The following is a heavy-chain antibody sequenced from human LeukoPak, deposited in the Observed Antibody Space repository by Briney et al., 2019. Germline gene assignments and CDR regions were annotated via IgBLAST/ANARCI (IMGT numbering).Heavy chain of an antibody. D-gene: IGHD1-1*01. Sequence: GESLKISCKGSGYSFTTNWVAWVRQMPGKGLEWMGIIYIGDSETRYSPSFHGQVIISADKSTSTAYLQWSSLKASDTAMYYCARPTTGTAGTFDLWGQGTQVTVSS. J-gene: IGHJ3*01. CDR3: ARPTTGTAGTFDL. V-gene: IGHV5-51*01. CDR2: IYIGDSET. CDR1: GYSFTTNW.